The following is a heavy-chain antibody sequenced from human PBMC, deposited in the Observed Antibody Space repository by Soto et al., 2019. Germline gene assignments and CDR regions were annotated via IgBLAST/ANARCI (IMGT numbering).Heavy chain of an antibody. D-gene: IGHD6-6*01. V-gene: IGHV1-69*01. J-gene: IGHJ4*02. Sequence: QVQLVQSGAEVKKPGSSVKVSCKASGGIFSSYAISWLRQAPGQGLEWMGAVIPILGQAYYAQDLQDRVSITVDESTRTTYMELSSLRSEDTAVFFCARVGGIGAPPGTDYWGQGTLVTVSS. CDR3: ARVGGIGAPPGTDY. CDR1: GGIFSSYA. CDR2: VIPILGQA.